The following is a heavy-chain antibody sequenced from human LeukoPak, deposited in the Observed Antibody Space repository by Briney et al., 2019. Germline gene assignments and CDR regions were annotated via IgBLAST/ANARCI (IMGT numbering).Heavy chain of an antibody. CDR1: GFTFNTYW. Sequence: GGSLRLSCTASGFTFNTYWMHWVRQAPGKGLVWVSRINSDGSSITYADSVRGRFTISRDNAENTLYLQMNSLRAEDTAVYYCARDGGTGDYAWDWGQGTMVTVSS. CDR3: ARDGGTGDYAWD. CDR2: INSDGSSI. D-gene: IGHD4-17*01. V-gene: IGHV3-74*03. J-gene: IGHJ3*01.